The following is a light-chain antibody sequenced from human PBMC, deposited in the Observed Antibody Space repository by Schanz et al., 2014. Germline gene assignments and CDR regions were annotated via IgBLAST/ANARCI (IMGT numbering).Light chain of an antibody. CDR2: DVS. Sequence: QSALTQPASVSGSPGQSITISCTGTSSDVGFYNYVSWYQQHPGKAPKLMIYDVSNRPSGVSNRFSGSKSGTTASLTISGLRAEDEADYYCSSYTSSSTWVFGGGTKLTVL. V-gene: IGLV2-14*01. CDR1: SSDVGFYNY. J-gene: IGLJ3*02. CDR3: SSYTSSSTWV.